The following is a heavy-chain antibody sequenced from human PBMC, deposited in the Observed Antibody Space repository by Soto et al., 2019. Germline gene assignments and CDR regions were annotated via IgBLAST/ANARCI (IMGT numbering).Heavy chain of an antibody. Sequence: GGSLRLSCAASGFTFSSYAMSWVRQAPGKGLEWVSAISGSGGSTYYADSVKGRFTISRDNSKNTLYLQMNSLRAEDTAVYYWAKGPRVRGVIMTLLQLLDPWGQGTLVTVSS. D-gene: IGHD3-10*01. CDR2: ISGSGGST. V-gene: IGHV3-23*01. J-gene: IGHJ5*02. CDR1: GFTFSSYA. CDR3: AKGPRVRGVIMTLLQLLDP.